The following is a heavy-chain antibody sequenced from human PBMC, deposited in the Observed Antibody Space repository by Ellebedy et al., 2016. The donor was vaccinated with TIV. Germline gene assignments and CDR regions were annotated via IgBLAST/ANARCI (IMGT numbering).Heavy chain of an antibody. CDR1: GLTVISNY. V-gene: IGHV3-53*01. CDR2: FYSGGPT. Sequence: GESLKISCAASGLTVISNYMAWVRQPPGKGLEWVSLFYSGGPTYYADPVKARFTISRDKSTNTLHLQMDNLSAEDTAVYYCATFNWGSDYFEDWGQGTLVTVSS. D-gene: IGHD7-27*01. J-gene: IGHJ4*02. CDR3: ATFNWGSDYFED.